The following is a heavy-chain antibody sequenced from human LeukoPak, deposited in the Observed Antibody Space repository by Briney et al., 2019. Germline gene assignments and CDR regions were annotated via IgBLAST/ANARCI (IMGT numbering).Heavy chain of an antibody. Sequence: GGSLRLSCVVSGFTFSDYNFNWVRQAPGKGLEWVSSISITGSYIYYADSVTGRFTISRDNAKNSLYLQMNSLRAEDTAVYYCARDEVLSSSGYWGQGTLVTVSS. CDR1: GFTFSDYN. CDR3: ARDEVLSSSGY. CDR2: ISITGSYI. J-gene: IGHJ4*02. D-gene: IGHD6-13*01. V-gene: IGHV3-21*01.